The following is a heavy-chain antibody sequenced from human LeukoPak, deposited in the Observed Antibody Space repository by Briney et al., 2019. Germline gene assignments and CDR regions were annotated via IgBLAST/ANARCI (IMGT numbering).Heavy chain of an antibody. CDR1: GGSISSYY. CDR3: ARGGTSLVVSVLDY. V-gene: IGHV4-59*01. Sequence: PSQTLSLTCTVSGGSISSYYWGWIRQPPGKGLEWIGYIYYSGSTNYNPSLKSRVTISVDTSKNQFSLKLSSVTAADTAVYYCARGGTSLVVSVLDYWGQGTLVTVSS. D-gene: IGHD3-16*01. CDR2: IYYSGST. J-gene: IGHJ4*02.